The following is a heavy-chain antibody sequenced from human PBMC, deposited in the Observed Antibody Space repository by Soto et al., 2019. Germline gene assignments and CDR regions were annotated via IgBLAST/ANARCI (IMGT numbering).Heavy chain of an antibody. V-gene: IGHV3-23*01. CDR2: FLTGADGGAT. CDR1: GFTFSSFT. D-gene: IGHD3-10*01. J-gene: IGHJ5*01. Sequence: XGSLKRSCSASGFTFSSFTISWIRQSPGRWLDWVSGFLTGADGGATYYADSVKCRFTISRDNSKNTLFLQMNSIRAEGTAIYYCAKKVNSGSGSQFFDSWGKGARATVAS. CDR3: AKKVNSGSGSQFFDS.